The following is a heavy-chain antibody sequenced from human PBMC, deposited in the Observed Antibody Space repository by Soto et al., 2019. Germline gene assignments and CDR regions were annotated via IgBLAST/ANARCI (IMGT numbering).Heavy chain of an antibody. CDR2: ISGANGHT. J-gene: IGHJ4*02. CDR1: GYTFTTYG. Sequence: QVQVVQSGAAMKKPGSSVKVSCKTSGYTFTTYGIGWVRQAPGQGLEWMGWISGANGHTNYAQNVQGRFIVTTDTSTSTAYVELRSLRSDDTAVYSCAREVAGAGGESDYWGQGTLVTSSS. V-gene: IGHV1-18*01. D-gene: IGHD6-13*01. CDR3: AREVAGAGGESDY.